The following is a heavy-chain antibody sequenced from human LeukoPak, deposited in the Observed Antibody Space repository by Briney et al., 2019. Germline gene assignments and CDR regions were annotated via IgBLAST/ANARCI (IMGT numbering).Heavy chain of an antibody. Sequence: PSETLSLTCTVSGGSISSSSYYWDWIRQPPGKGLEWIGSIYYSGSTYYNPSLKSRVTISVDTSKNQFSLKLSSVTAADTAVYYCARAISTYYFDSWGQGTLVTVSS. CDR2: IYYSGST. J-gene: IGHJ4*02. V-gene: IGHV4-39*07. CDR1: GGSISSSSYY. D-gene: IGHD2-21*01. CDR3: ARAISTYYFDS.